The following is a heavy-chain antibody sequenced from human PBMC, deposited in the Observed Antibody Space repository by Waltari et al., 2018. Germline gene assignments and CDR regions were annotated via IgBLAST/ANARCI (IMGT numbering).Heavy chain of an antibody. J-gene: IGHJ4*02. CDR2: IRSSGSTI. D-gene: IGHD2-8*01. CDR3: ARDGGMVYAMDY. V-gene: IGHV3-48*03. Sequence: EVQLVESGGGLVQPGGSLRLSCAASGFPFSSYELNWVRQAPGKGLEWVSYIRSSGSTIYYADSVKGRFTISRDNAKNSLYLQMNSLRAEDTAVYYCARDGGMVYAMDYWGQGTLVTVSS. CDR1: GFPFSSYE.